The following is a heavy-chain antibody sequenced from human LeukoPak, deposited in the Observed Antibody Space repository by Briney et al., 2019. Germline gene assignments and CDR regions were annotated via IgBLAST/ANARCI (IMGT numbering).Heavy chain of an antibody. V-gene: IGHV3-53*01. CDR1: GFTVSSNY. J-gene: IGHJ4*02. Sequence: GGSLRLSCAASGFTVSSNYMSWVRQAPGKGLEWVSIIYSGGSTYYADSVKGRFTISRDNSKNTLYLQMNGLRAEDTAVYYCAREESGVVAATDYWGQGTLVTVSS. CDR2: IYSGGST. D-gene: IGHD2-15*01. CDR3: AREESGVVAATDY.